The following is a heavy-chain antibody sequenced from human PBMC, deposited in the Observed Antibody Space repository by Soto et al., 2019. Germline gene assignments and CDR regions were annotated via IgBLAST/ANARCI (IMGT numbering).Heavy chain of an antibody. Sequence: SVRVSCKASGGTFSSYAISWVRQAPGQGLEWMGGIIPIFGTANYAQKLQGRVTLTADESTSTAYMKLSSLRSEDTDMYYCSRARDTTVTTRDYYGMDVWGQGTTVTVSS. V-gene: IGHV1-69*13. D-gene: IGHD4-4*01. CDR1: GGTFSSYA. J-gene: IGHJ6*02. CDR3: SRARDTTVTTRDYYGMDV. CDR2: IIPIFGTA.